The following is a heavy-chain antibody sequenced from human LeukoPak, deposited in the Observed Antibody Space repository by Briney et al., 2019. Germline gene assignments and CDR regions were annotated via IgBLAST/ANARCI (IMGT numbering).Heavy chain of an antibody. CDR1: GFTFSSYG. CDR2: ISYDGGNK. J-gene: IGHJ4*02. V-gene: IGHV3-30*18. CDR3: AKATGTEYYFDY. Sequence: GGSLRLSCAASGFTFSSYGMHWVRQAPGKGLEWVAVISYDGGNKYYADSVKGRFTISRDNSKNTLYLQMNSLRAEDTAVYYCAKATGTEYYFDYWGQGTLVTVSS. D-gene: IGHD3-10*01.